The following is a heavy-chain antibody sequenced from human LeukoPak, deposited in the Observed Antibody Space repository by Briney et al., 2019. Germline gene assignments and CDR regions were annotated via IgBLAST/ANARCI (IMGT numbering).Heavy chain of an antibody. CDR3: AKDMGESGTYYLGH. CDR2: ISGSGRRT. V-gene: IGHV3-23*01. CDR1: GFTFSNYA. J-gene: IGHJ5*02. Sequence: GGSLRLSCAASGFTFSNYAMTWVRQAPGKGLEWVSGISGSGRRTYYADSVRGRLTISRDNSKNTLYLQMNSLRAEDTAVYYCAKDMGESGTYYLGHWGQGTLVTVSS. D-gene: IGHD1-26*01.